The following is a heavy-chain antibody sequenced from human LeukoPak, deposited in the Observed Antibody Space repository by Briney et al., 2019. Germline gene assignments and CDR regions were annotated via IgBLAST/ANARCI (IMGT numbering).Heavy chain of an antibody. CDR3: ARGGQLAVPDPFDS. D-gene: IGHD6-19*01. Sequence: PSETLSLTCTVSGGSISSSSYYWGWIRQPPGKALEWLGHIYYSGSTTYSPSLKSRLTISVDTSRNQFSLSLISVTAADTAVYYCARGGQLAVPDPFDSWGQGTLVTVSS. J-gene: IGHJ4*02. CDR1: GGSISSSSYY. V-gene: IGHV4-61*05. CDR2: IYYSGST.